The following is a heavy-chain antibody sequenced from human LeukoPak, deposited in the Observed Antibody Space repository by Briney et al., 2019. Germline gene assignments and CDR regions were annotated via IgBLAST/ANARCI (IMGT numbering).Heavy chain of an antibody. Sequence: GGSLRLSCSASGFTFSSYAMHWVRQAPGKGLEYVSAISSNGGSTYYADSVKGRFTISRDNPKNTLYLQMSSLRAEDTAVYYCVRSVCSGGSRNYYYYGMDVWGKGTTVTVSS. CDR3: VRSVCSGGSRNYYYYGMDV. J-gene: IGHJ6*04. D-gene: IGHD2-15*01. V-gene: IGHV3-64D*06. CDR2: ISSNGGST. CDR1: GFTFSSYA.